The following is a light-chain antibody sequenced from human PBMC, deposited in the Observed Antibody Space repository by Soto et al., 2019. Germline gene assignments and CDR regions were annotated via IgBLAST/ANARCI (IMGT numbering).Light chain of an antibody. CDR2: GAS. Sequence: EIVLTQSPGTLSLSPGERATLSCRASQSVSSNYLAWYQRKPGQAPRLLIYGASSRAIDIPNRFSGSGSGTDVTLTITRLEPEDFAVYYGQQYGSSPPTFGQGTKVEI. V-gene: IGKV3-20*01. CDR1: QSVSSNY. J-gene: IGKJ1*01. CDR3: QQYGSSPPT.